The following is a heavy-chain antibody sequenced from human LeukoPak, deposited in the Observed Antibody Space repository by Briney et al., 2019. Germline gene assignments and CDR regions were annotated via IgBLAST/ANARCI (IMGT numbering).Heavy chain of an antibody. V-gene: IGHV3-48*03. CDR2: ISSSGSTI. Sequence: GGSLRLSCAASGFTFSSYEMNWVRQAPGKGLEWVSYISSSGSTIYYADSVKGRFTISRDNAKNSLYLQMNSLRAEDTAVYYCATTSPGTYDAFDIWGQGTMVTVSS. CDR3: ATTSPGTYDAFDI. J-gene: IGHJ3*02. CDR1: GFTFSSYE.